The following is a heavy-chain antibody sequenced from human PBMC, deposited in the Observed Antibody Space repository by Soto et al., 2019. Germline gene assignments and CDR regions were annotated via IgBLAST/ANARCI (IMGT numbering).Heavy chain of an antibody. D-gene: IGHD5-18*01. CDR3: ARRVQVWLPDYYGMDV. Sequence: QAQLGQSGAEVKKPGASVNVSCKASGYDYVTYAITWVRQRPGQGREWMGWISTLNGNTNYAQNFQGRVTMTTDTSTRIVNLELRSLRSDDTAVYYCARRVQVWLPDYYGMDVWGKVTTVTVSS. CDR1: GYDYVTYA. CDR2: ISTLNGNT. V-gene: IGHV1-18*01. J-gene: IGHJ6*04.